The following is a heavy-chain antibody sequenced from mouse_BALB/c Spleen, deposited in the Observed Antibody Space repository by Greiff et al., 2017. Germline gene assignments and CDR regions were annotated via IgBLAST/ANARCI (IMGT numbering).Heavy chain of an antibody. CDR1: GFTFSSFG. J-gene: IGHJ3*01. V-gene: IGHV5-17*02. Sequence: DVHLVESGGGLVQPGGSRKLSCAASGFTFSSFGMHWVRQAPEKGLEWVAYISSGSSTIYYADTVKGRFTISRDNPKNTLFLQMTSLRSEDTAMYYCAAITTATYWGQGTLVTVSA. CDR3: AAITTATY. D-gene: IGHD1-2*01. CDR2: ISSGSSTI.